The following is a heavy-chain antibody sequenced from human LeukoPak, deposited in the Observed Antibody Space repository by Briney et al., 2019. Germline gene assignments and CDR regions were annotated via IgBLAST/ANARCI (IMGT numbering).Heavy chain of an antibody. CDR1: GFTFSSYG. CDR2: ISYDGSNK. Sequence: GRSLRLSCAASGFTFSSYGMHWVRQAPGKGLEWVAVISYDGSNKYYADSVKGRFTISRDNSKNTLYLQMNSLRAEDTAVYYCAKKAYGYSSGWYDYWGQGTLSPSPQ. V-gene: IGHV3-30*18. D-gene: IGHD6-19*01. CDR3: AKKAYGYSSGWYDY. J-gene: IGHJ4*02.